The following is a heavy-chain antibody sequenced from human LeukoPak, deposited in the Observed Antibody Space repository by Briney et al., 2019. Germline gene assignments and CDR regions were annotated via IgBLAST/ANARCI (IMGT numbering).Heavy chain of an antibody. CDR2: IYHSGST. D-gene: IGHD3-16*02. J-gene: IGHJ4*02. V-gene: IGHV4-38-2*02. CDR3: ARVGRYDYVWGSYRYYPYYFDY. CDR1: GYSISSGHY. Sequence: PSETLSLTCTVSGYSISSGHYWDWIRQPPGKGLEWIGTIYHSGSTYYNPSLKSRVTISVDTSKNQFSLKLSSVTAADTAVYYCARVGRYDYVWGSYRYYPYYFDYWGQGTLVTVSS.